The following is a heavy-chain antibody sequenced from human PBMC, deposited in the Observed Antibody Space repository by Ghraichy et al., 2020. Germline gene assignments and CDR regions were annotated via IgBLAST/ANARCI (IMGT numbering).Heavy chain of an antibody. J-gene: IGHJ6*02. Sequence: ASVKVSCKSSGNTFHRDDLHWVRQAPGQGLEWMGMSNPTGGRTVYVEKFEGRVSMTSDTSTTTGYLYVLRLTSDDTAVYYCATRSEIRSRLGETAPIGYSDLDVWGQGSTVTV. V-gene: IGHV1-46*02. CDR1: GNTFHRDD. CDR3: ATRSEIRSRLGETAPIGYSDLDV. CDR2: SNPTGGRT. D-gene: IGHD3-16*01.